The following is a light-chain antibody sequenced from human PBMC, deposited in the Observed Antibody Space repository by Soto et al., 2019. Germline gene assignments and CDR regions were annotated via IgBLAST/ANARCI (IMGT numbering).Light chain of an antibody. Sequence: EMVMTQSPATLSVSPGERATMSCRASQSVGRNLAWYQQKSGQAPRLLINAATARATGIPARFSGSGSGTEFTLTISSVQSEDFAVYYCQQYKSWPPITFGQGTRLEIK. CDR1: QSVGRN. CDR2: AAT. J-gene: IGKJ5*01. V-gene: IGKV3D-15*01. CDR3: QQYKSWPPIT.